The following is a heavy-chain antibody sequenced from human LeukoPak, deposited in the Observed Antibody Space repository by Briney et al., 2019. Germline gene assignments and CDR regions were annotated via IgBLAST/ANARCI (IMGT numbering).Heavy chain of an antibody. V-gene: IGHV7-4-1*02. CDR3: AREYSSGSI. D-gene: IGHD6-19*01. J-gene: IGHJ4*02. CDR1: GYTFITYD. CDR2: INTNTGNP. Sequence: GASVKVSCKASGYTFITYDISWVRRATGQGLEWMGWINTNTGNPTYAQGFTGRFVFSLDTSVSTAYLQISSLKAEDTAVYYCAREYSSGSIWGQGTLVTVSS.